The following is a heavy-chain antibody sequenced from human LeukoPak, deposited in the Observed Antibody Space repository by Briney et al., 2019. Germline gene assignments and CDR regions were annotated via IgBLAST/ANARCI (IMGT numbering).Heavy chain of an antibody. CDR1: GFTFGDYA. J-gene: IGHJ6*02. Sequence: GGSLRLSCTASGFTFGDYAMSWVRQAPGKGLEWVGFIRSKANGGTTEYAASVRGRFTISRDDSKSIAYMQMNSLKTEDTAVYYCTRARGRFLEWVYYGMDVWGQGTTVIVSS. V-gene: IGHV3-49*04. CDR2: IRSKANGGTT. D-gene: IGHD3-3*01. CDR3: TRARGRFLEWVYYGMDV.